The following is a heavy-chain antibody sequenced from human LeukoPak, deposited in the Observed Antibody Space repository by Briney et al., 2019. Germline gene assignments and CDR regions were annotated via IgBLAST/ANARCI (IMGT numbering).Heavy chain of an antibody. CDR2: ISWSGGSI. CDR1: GFTFDNFA. V-gene: IGHV3-9*01. Sequence: PGRSLRLSCAASGFTFDNFAMHWVRQAPGKGLEWVSGISWSGGSIAYADSVKGRFTISRDNAKNSLYLQVSSLRAEDTAFYYCAKLEVTAYGGGYWGQGTLVTVSS. J-gene: IGHJ4*02. CDR3: AKLEVTAYGGGY. D-gene: IGHD2-21*02.